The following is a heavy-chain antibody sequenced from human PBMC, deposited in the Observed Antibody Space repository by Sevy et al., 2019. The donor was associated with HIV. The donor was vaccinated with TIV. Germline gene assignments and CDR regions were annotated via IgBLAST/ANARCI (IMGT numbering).Heavy chain of an antibody. CDR3: ARDFCSGGSCYSAFVY. D-gene: IGHD2-15*01. CDR2: VNARTGDT. J-gene: IGHJ4*02. Sequence: ASVKVSCKASGYTFTSYIIYWVRQAPGQSLEWMGWVNARTGDTKYSQKFQGRVSITRDTSASTAYMELNSLRSEDTAVYYCARDFCSGGSCYSAFVYWGQGTLVTV. CDR1: GYTFTSYI. V-gene: IGHV1-3*01.